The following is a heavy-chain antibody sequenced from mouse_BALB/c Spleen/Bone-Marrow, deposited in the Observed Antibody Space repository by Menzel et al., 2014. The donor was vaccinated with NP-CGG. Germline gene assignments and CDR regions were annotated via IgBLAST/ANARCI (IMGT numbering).Heavy chain of an antibody. J-gene: IGHJ2*01. CDR1: GFTFSSLG. CDR2: ISSGSSTI. V-gene: IGHV5-17*02. CDR3: AGSGSSSGYFDY. Sequence: EVKLVESGGGLVQPGGSRKLSCAASGFTFSSLGMHWVRQAPEKGLEWVAYISSGSSTIYYADTVMGRFTISRDNPKNNLFLQMTSLRSEDTAMYYCAGSGSSSGYFDYWGQGTTLTVSS. D-gene: IGHD1-1*01.